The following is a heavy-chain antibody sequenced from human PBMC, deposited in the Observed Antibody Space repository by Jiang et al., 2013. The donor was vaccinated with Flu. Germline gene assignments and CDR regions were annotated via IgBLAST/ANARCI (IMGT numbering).Heavy chain of an antibody. J-gene: IGHJ4*02. CDR2: IRYDGSNK. D-gene: IGHD1-26*01. V-gene: IGHV3-30*02. CDR1: GFTFSSYG. CDR3: AKNSGSYYMTRENDY. Sequence: VQLLESGGGVVQPGGSLRLSCAASGFTFSSYGMHWVRQAPGKGLEWVAFIRYDGSNKYYADSVKGRFTISRDNSKNTLYLQMNSLRAEDTAVYYCAKNSGSYYMTRENDYWGQGTLVTVSS.